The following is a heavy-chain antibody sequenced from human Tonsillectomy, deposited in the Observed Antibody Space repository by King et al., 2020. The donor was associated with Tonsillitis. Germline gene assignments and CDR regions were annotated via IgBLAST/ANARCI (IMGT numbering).Heavy chain of an antibody. CDR1: GFPFSGYA. CDR3: ASARLRHCSSNSCLWGSYDYYYYIDV. D-gene: IGHD2-2*01. V-gene: IGHV3-30*01. Sequence: VQLVESGGGVVQPGRSLRLSCAASGFPFSGYAMHWVRQAPGKGLEWLAVVSYDGGKKSYADSVKGRFTISRDNSENTLFLYMISLRAEDTAVYYCASARLRHCSSNSCLWGSYDYYYYIDVWGKGTTVTVSS. J-gene: IGHJ6*03. CDR2: VSYDGGKK.